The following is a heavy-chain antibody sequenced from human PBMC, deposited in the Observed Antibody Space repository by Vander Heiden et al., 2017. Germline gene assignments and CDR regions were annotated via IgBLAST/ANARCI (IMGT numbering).Heavy chain of an antibody. CDR2: ISSSSYTI. CDR3: ARGLNDFWSGAVDY. D-gene: IGHD3-3*01. V-gene: IGHV3-48*01. CDR1: GFIFSSYN. J-gene: IGHJ4*02. Sequence: VQLVESGGGLVQPGGSLRLSCAASGFIFSSYNMNWVRQAPGKGLEWVSYISSSSYTIFYADSVKGRFTISRDNAKNSLYLQMNSLRAEDTAVYYCARGLNDFWSGAVDYWGQGTLVTVSS.